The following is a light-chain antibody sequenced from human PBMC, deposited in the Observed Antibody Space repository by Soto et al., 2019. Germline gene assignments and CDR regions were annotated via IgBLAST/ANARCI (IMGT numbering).Light chain of an antibody. CDR3: QQYDVSPPIT. CDR1: QSVFNNY. V-gene: IGKV3-20*01. J-gene: IGKJ5*01. CDR2: DAS. Sequence: EIALAQSPGTLSLSPGERATISCRASQSVFNNYLAWYQQKPGQAPRLLIYDASNRATGVPARFSGSGSGTDFTLTISRLEPEDYAVYYCQQYDVSPPITFGQGTRLEIK.